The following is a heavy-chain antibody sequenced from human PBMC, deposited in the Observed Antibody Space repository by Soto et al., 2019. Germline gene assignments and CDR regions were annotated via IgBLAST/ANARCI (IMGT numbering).Heavy chain of an antibody. D-gene: IGHD1-26*01. J-gene: IGHJ4*02. CDR1: GFTFSDSA. Sequence: EVPLVESGGGLVQPGGSLKLSCAASGFTFSDSAMHWVRQASGKGLEWVGRIKSKADSYATTYPASVKGRFTISRDDSQNTAYLQMNSLKTEDTAVYYCTVGYPYYFVNWGQGTLVTVSS. CDR2: IKSKADSYAT. CDR3: TVGYPYYFVN. V-gene: IGHV3-73*02.